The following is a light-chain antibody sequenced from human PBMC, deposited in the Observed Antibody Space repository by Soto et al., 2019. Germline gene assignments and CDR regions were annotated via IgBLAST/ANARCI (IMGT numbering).Light chain of an antibody. Sequence: DIQMTQSPSSLSASVGDRVTITCRASQSISSYLNWYQQKPGKAPNLLIYKASTLKSGVPSRFSGSGSGTEFTLTISSLQPDDFATYYCQQYNSYSEAFGQGTKVDI. V-gene: IGKV1-5*03. CDR2: KAS. CDR3: QQYNSYSEA. J-gene: IGKJ1*01. CDR1: QSISSY.